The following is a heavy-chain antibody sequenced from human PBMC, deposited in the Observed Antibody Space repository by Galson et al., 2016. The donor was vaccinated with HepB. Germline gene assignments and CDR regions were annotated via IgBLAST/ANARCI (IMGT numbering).Heavy chain of an antibody. CDR1: GYTFTGYL. J-gene: IGHJ6*02. D-gene: IGHD1-7*01. V-gene: IGHV1-2*02. CDR2: INPNSGGT. CDR3: ARDGVIGSTFSWGMDV. Sequence: SVKVSCKASGYTFTGYLMHWVRLAPGRGLEWMGWINPNSGGTIYPQQFQGRVTMTRDTTLSTVYMELSRLTSDDSAVYYCARDGVIGSTFSWGMDVWGQGTTVTVSS.